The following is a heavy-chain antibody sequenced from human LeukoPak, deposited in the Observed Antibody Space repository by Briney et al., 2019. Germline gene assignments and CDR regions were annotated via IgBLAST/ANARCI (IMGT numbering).Heavy chain of an antibody. CDR2: ISHSGST. Sequence: SETLSLTCAVYGGSFSGYYWSWIRQPPGKGLEWIGEISHSGSTNYNPSLKSRVTISVDTSKNQFSLKLSSVTAADTAVYYCARHTYYYDSSGYYYYYGMDVWGQGTTVTVSS. V-gene: IGHV4-34*01. CDR1: GGSFSGYY. D-gene: IGHD3-22*01. CDR3: ARHTYYYDSSGYYYYYGMDV. J-gene: IGHJ6*02.